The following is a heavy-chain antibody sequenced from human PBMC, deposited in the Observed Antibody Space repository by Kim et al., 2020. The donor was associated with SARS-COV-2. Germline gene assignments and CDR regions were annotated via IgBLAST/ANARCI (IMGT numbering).Heavy chain of an antibody. Sequence: SETLSLTCAVYGGSFSGYYWSWIRQPPGKGLEWIGEINHSGSTNYNPSLKSRVTISVDTSKNQFSLKLSSVTAADTAVYYCARGGLGAVGVDYWGQGTLVTVSS. CDR1: GGSFSGYY. CDR2: INHSGST. V-gene: IGHV4-34*01. CDR3: ARGGLGAVGVDY. J-gene: IGHJ4*02. D-gene: IGHD1-26*01.